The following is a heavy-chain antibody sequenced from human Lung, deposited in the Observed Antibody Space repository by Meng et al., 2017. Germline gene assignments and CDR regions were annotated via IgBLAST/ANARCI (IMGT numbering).Heavy chain of an antibody. CDR3: ARGPTTMAHDFDY. Sequence: QVQLQQWGAGLLKPSETLSLTGVVSGGSFSDYYWSWLRQPPGKGLEWIGEINHSGGTNYNPSLESRATISVDTSQNNLSLKLSSVTAADSAVYYCARGPTTMAHDFDYWGQGTLVTVSS. V-gene: IGHV4-34*01. CDR2: INHSGGT. D-gene: IGHD4-11*01. CDR1: GGSFSDYY. J-gene: IGHJ4*02.